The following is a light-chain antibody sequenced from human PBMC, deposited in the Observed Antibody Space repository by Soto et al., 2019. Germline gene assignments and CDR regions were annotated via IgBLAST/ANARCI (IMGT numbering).Light chain of an antibody. CDR2: GAS. V-gene: IGKV3-20*01. CDR3: QQYGSSPRT. J-gene: IGKJ1*01. CDR1: QSVTSSY. Sequence: EIVLTQSPGTLSLSAGVGATLFCTASQSVTSSYLAWYQQRPGQAPRHFIYGASSRATGIPDRFTGSGSGTDFTLTITRLEPEDFAVYYCQQYGSSPRTFGQGTKVEFK.